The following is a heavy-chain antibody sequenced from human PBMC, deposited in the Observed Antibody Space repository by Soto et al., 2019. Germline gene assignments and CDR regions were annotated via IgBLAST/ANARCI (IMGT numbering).Heavy chain of an antibody. J-gene: IGHJ4*02. CDR1: GYTFTSSG. CDR3: ARDLPIAGGFDY. Sequence: QVQLVQSGAEVKKPGASVKVSCKASGYTFTSSGISWVRQAPGQGLEWMGWISDYDGNTNYAQKLQGRVTMTTDTSTRTAYMELRSLRSADTAVYYCARDLPIAGGFDYWGQGTLVTVSS. CDR2: ISDYDGNT. V-gene: IGHV1-18*01. D-gene: IGHD6-13*01.